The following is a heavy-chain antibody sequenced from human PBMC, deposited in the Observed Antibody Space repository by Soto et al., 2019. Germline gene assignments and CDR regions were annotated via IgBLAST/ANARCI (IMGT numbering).Heavy chain of an antibody. D-gene: IGHD5-12*01. CDR1: GGSISSSSYY. J-gene: IGHJ4*02. V-gene: IGHV4-39*01. CDR3: ARPRDGYNY. Sequence: SETLSLTCTVSGGSISSSSYYWGWIRQPPGKGLEWIGSIYYSGSTYYNPSLKSRVTISVDTSKNQFSLKLSSVTAADTAVYYCARPRDGYNYWGQGTLVTVYS. CDR2: IYYSGST.